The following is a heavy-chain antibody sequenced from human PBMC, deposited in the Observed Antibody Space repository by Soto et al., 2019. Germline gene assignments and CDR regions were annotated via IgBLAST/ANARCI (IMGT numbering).Heavy chain of an antibody. CDR3: ARGRVAVAGKVY. CDR1: GGTFSSYA. CDR2: MNPNSGNT. D-gene: IGHD6-19*01. Sequence: ASVKVSCKASGGTFSSYAINWVRQATGQGLEWMGWMNPNSGNTGYAQKFQGRVTMTRNTSISTVYMELSSLRSEDTAVYYCARGRVAVAGKVYWGQGTLGTVSS. J-gene: IGHJ4*02. V-gene: IGHV1-8*02.